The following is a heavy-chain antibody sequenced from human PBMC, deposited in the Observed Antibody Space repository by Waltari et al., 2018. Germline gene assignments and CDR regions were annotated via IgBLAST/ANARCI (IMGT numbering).Heavy chain of an antibody. Sequence: QVQLVQSGAEVKKPGASVKVSCKASGYTFTSYAMHWVRQAPGQRLEWMGWINAGKGNTKYSQKFQGRVTITRDTSASTAYMELSSLRSEDTAVYYCARDRKGGAYCGGDCYRYGMDVWGQGTTVTVSS. CDR2: INAGKGNT. CDR3: ARDRKGGAYCGGDCYRYGMDV. D-gene: IGHD2-21*02. CDR1: GYTFTSYA. J-gene: IGHJ6*02. V-gene: IGHV1-3*01.